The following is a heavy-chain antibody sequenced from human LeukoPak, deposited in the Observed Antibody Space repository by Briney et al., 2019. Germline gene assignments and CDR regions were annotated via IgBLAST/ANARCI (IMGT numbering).Heavy chain of an antibody. J-gene: IGHJ4*02. Sequence: SETLSLTCTVSGGSISSYYWSWIRQPPGKGLEWIGYIYYSGNTNYNPSLKSRVTISIDTSKTQFSLKLTSVTAADTAVYYCARDWYGGNPFDYWGQGTLVTVSS. D-gene: IGHD4-23*01. CDR3: ARDWYGGNPFDY. V-gene: IGHV4-59*01. CDR1: GGSISSYY. CDR2: IYYSGNT.